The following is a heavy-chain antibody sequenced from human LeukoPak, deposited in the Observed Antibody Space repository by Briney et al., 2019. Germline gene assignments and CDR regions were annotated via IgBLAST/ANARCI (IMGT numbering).Heavy chain of an antibody. CDR3: ARKQNTAAGTRLNNWFDP. CDR2: INHSGST. D-gene: IGHD6-13*01. V-gene: IGHV4-34*01. J-gene: IGHJ5*02. Sequence: PSETLSLTCAVYGGSFSGYYWSWSRQPPGKGLEWIGEINHSGSTNYNPSLKSRVTISVDTSKNQFSLKLSSVTAADTAVYYCARKQNTAAGTRLNNWFDPWGQGTLVTVSS. CDR1: GGSFSGYY.